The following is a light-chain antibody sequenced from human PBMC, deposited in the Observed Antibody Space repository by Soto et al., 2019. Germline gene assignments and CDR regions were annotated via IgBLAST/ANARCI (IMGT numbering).Light chain of an antibody. J-gene: IGKJ1*01. CDR2: DVS. V-gene: IGKV1-5*01. Sequence: DIQMTQAPSTISASVGDRVTITCRASQSINAWLAWYQQKPGKAPKLLIYDVSTLDSGVPSRFSGSASGTEFTLTISSLESDDFATYYCQQYHRYSTFGQGTKVE. CDR1: QSINAW. CDR3: QQYHRYST.